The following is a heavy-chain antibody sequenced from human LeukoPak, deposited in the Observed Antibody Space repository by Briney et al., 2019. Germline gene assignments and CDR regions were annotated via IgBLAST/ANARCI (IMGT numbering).Heavy chain of an antibody. J-gene: IGHJ4*02. Sequence: GGSLRLSCAASGFTFSTYAMTWVRQAPGKGLEWVSVISGSGGFTYYADSVKGRFTISRDNSKNTLYLQMLSLRAEDTAVYYCGARPGEVAVPYDYWGQGTLVTVSS. CDR2: ISGSGGFT. CDR1: GFTFSTYA. CDR3: GARPGEVAVPYDY. D-gene: IGHD2-15*01. V-gene: IGHV3-23*01.